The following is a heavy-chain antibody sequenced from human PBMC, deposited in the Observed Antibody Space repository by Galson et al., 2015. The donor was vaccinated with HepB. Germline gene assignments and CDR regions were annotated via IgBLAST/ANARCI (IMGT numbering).Heavy chain of an antibody. CDR1: GYTFTTYY. D-gene: IGHD5-24*01. CDR2: IIPSRDTT. J-gene: IGHJ4*02. V-gene: IGHV1-46*01. CDR3: AREDVHNTFDS. Sequence: SVKVSCKASGYTFTTYYMHWVRQAPGQGPEWMGIIIPSRDTTTYAQKFQGRITMTRDTSTSTVYMELGSLKSEDTAVYYCAREDVHNTFDSWGQGTLVIVSS.